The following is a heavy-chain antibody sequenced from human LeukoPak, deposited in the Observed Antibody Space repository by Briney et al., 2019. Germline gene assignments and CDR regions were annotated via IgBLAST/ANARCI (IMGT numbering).Heavy chain of an antibody. CDR1: GGTFSSYA. V-gene: IGHV1-69*04. D-gene: IGHD6-6*01. CDR2: IIPILGIA. Sequence: GSSVKVSCKASGGTFSSYAISWVRQAPGQGLEWMGRIIPILGIANYAQKFQGRVTITADKSTSTAYMELSSLRSEDTAVYYCARDRAARQIGGFDYWGQGTLVTVSS. J-gene: IGHJ4*02. CDR3: ARDRAARQIGGFDY.